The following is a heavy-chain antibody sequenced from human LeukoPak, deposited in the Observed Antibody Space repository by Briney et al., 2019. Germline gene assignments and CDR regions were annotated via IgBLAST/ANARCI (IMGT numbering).Heavy chain of an antibody. CDR1: GGSITSYY. Sequence: SETLSLTCTVSGGSITSYYWGWIRQPPGKGLEWIGYIYYSGSTNYNPSLKGRVTISVDTSKNQFSLKLSSVTAADTAVYYCARGGVNYKIAGPWGQGALVTVSS. D-gene: IGHD3-10*01. J-gene: IGHJ5*02. CDR2: IYYSGST. CDR3: ARGGVNYKIAGP. V-gene: IGHV4-59*01.